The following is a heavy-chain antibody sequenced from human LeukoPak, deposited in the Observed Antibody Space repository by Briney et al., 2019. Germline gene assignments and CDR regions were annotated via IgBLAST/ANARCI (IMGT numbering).Heavy chain of an antibody. CDR2: IYYSGST. CDR1: GGSISSYY. J-gene: IGHJ4*02. Sequence: SETLSRTCTVSGGSISSYYWSWIRQPPGKGLEWIGYIYYSGSTNYNPSLKSRVTILVDTSKNQFSLKLSSVTAADTAVYYCARANARHDFWSGYPEDFDYWGQGTLVTVSS. CDR3: ARANARHDFWSGYPEDFDY. D-gene: IGHD3-3*01. V-gene: IGHV4-59*01.